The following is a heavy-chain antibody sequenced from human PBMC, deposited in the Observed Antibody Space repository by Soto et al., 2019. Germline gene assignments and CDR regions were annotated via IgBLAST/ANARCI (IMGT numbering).Heavy chain of an antibody. CDR3: GYSSVIDY. Sequence: SETLSLTCTVSGGSISSSGYYWGWIRQPPGKGLEWIGTIYSSGSTYYNPSLTSRVTISVDTSKNQFFLKLTSVTAADTAVYYCGYSSVIDYWGQGTLVTVSS. D-gene: IGHD5-18*01. CDR1: GGSISSSGYY. CDR2: IYSSGST. J-gene: IGHJ4*02. V-gene: IGHV4-39*01.